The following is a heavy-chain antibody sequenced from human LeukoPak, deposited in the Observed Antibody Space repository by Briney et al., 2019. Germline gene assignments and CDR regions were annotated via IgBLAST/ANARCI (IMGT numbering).Heavy chain of an antibody. D-gene: IGHD3-10*01. J-gene: IGHJ4*02. Sequence: PSETLSLTCTVSGGSISSYYWSWIRQPPGKGLEWIGYIYYSGSTNYNPALQSRVTISVDTSKNQFSLKLSSVTAADPAVYYCARVGTYGSGSYLSWLDYWGQGTLVTVSS. CDR3: ARVGTYGSGSYLSWLDY. V-gene: IGHV4-59*01. CDR1: GGSISSYY. CDR2: IYYSGST.